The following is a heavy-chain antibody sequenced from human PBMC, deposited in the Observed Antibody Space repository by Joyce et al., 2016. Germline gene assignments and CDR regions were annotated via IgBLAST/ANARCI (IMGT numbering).Heavy chain of an antibody. CDR1: GFIFNSRG. J-gene: IGHJ4*02. V-gene: IGHV3-30*03. CDR3: ATDLYASGTGKFDN. CDR2: ISFDGSST. Sequence: VQLVESGGSVVQPGRSLRLSCATSGFIFNSRGMHWVRQAPGKGLEWVELISFDGSSTYYADSVRGRFTISRDNSKNTLSLHMSSLRPDDTAVYFCATDLYASGTGKFDNWGQGSLVTVSS. D-gene: IGHD2/OR15-2a*01.